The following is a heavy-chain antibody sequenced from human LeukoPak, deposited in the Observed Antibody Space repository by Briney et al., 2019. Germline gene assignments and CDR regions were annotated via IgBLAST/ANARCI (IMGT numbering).Heavy chain of an antibody. Sequence: SETLSLTCAVSGYSISSGYYWGWIRQPPGKGLEWTGSIYHSGSTYYNPSLKSRVTISVDTSKNQFSLKLSSVTAADTAVYYCAREYRSGGSCSGLDYWGQGTLVTVSS. J-gene: IGHJ4*02. CDR3: AREYRSGGSCSGLDY. D-gene: IGHD2-15*01. CDR2: IYHSGST. CDR1: GYSISSGYY. V-gene: IGHV4-38-2*02.